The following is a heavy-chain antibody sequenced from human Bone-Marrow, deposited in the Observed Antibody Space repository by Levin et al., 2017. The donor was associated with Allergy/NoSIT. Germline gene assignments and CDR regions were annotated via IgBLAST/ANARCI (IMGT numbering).Heavy chain of an antibody. J-gene: IGHJ6*03. V-gene: IGHV1-69*11. CDR3: ARDRYSYGQTYTNYYYFCMDV. Sequence: SVKVSCKASGGTFDSYAFVWVRQAPGHGLEWMGHIIPFLATTIFAQKFQGRVTITADESASTVYMELSSLKSEDTAVYYCARDRYSYGQTYTNYYYFCMDVWGRGTTVTVSS. D-gene: IGHD5-18*01. CDR1: GGTFDSYA. CDR2: IIPFLATT.